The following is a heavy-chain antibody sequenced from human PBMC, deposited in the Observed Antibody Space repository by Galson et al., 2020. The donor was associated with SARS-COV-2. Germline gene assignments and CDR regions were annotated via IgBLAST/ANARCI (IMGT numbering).Heavy chain of an antibody. CDR3: ARGGLAWVSYYQASFDY. CDR2: ISSSGSTI. D-gene: IGHD1-26*01. V-gene: IGHV3-48*03. CDR1: GFTFSSYE. J-gene: IGHJ4*02. Sequence: TGGSLRLSCAASGFTFSSYEMNWVRQAPGKGLEWVSYISSSGSTIYYADSVKGRFTISRDNAKNSLYLQMNSLRAEDTAVYYCARGGLAWVSYYQASFDYWGQGTLVTVSS.